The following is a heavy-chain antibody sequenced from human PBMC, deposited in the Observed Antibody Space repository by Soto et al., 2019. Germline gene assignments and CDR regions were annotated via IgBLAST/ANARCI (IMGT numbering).Heavy chain of an antibody. V-gene: IGHV3-7*01. D-gene: IGHD3-22*01. J-gene: IGHJ4*02. Sequence: PGGSLRLSCAASGFTFSSHWMSWVRQAPGKGLEWVANIKQDGSEKYYVDSVKGRFTISRDNAKNSLYLQMNSLRAEDTAVYYCARDYYKYYDSSGYYRSPAYWGQGTLVTVSS. CDR3: ARDYYKYYDSSGYYRSPAY. CDR2: IKQDGSEK. CDR1: GFTFSSHW.